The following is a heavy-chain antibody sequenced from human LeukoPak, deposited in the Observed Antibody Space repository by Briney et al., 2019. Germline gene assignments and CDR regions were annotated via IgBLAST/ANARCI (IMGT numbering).Heavy chain of an antibody. J-gene: IGHJ4*02. D-gene: IGHD3-22*01. Sequence: GGSLRLSCAASGFTFSSYWMSWVRQAPGKGLEWVANIKQDGSEKYYVDSVKGRFTISRDNAKNSLYLQMSSLRAEDTAVYYCARDHYDSSGYFGVIPNYFDYWGQGTLVTVSS. CDR3: ARDHYDSSGYFGVIPNYFDY. V-gene: IGHV3-7*01. CDR1: GFTFSSYW. CDR2: IKQDGSEK.